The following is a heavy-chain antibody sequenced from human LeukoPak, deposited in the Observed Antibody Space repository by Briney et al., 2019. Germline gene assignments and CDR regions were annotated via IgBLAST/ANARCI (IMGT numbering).Heavy chain of an antibody. CDR2: IWYDGSNP. J-gene: IGHJ4*02. V-gene: IGHV3-33*01. D-gene: IGHD3-10*01. CDR3: ARFVGSDYTGSFDL. Sequence: SLRLSCAGSGFSFSSYCIHWVRQAPGKGLEWLGYIWYDGSNPDYVDPVKGRFTISRDNSKDTVYLQMNSLRAEDTAVYHCARFVGSDYTGSFDLWGQGTPVTVSS. CDR1: GFSFSSYC.